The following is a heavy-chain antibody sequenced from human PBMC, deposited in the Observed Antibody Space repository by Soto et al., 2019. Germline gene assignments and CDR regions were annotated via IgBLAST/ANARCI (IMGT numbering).Heavy chain of an antibody. CDR2: ISYDGSNK. CDR1: GFTFSSYA. V-gene: IGHV3-30-3*01. CDR3: VSPTYYYDSSGYRLFDY. J-gene: IGHJ4*02. Sequence: PGGSLRLSCAASGFTFSSYAMHWVRQAPGKGLEWVAVISYDGSNKYYADSVKGRFTISRDNSKNTLYLQMNSLRAEDTAVYYCVSPTYYYDSSGYRLFDYWGQGTLVTVSS. D-gene: IGHD3-22*01.